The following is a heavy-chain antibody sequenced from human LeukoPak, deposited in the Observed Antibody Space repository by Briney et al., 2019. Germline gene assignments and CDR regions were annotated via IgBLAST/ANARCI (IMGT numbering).Heavy chain of an antibody. J-gene: IGHJ4*02. CDR1: GGSFSGYY. CDR2: INHSGST. V-gene: IGHV4-34*01. CDR3: ARGQRIAAAPYY. D-gene: IGHD6-13*01. Sequence: SETLSLTCAVYGGSFSGYYWSWIRQPPGKGLEWIGEINHSGSTNYNPSLKSRVTISVDTSKNQFSLKLNSVTAADTAVYYCARGQRIAAAPYYWGQGTLVTVSS.